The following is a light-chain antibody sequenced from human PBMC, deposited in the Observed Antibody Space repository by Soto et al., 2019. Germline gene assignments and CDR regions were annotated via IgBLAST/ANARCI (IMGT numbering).Light chain of an antibody. CDR3: QQGKSFPLT. CDR1: QDLSGL. CDR2: AAS. Sequence: DIQMTQSPSSVSASMGDRVSITCRASQDLSGLLAWYQQKPGKAPYLLIHAASSLQSGVPARFSGSASRTDFTLTTSSLQPEDFATYYCQQGKSFPLTFGGGTKVDIK. J-gene: IGKJ4*01. V-gene: IGKV1D-12*01.